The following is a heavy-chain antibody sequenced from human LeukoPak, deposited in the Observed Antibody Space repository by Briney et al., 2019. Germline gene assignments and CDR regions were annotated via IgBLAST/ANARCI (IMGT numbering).Heavy chain of an antibody. V-gene: IGHV1-8*01. CDR2: MNPNSGNT. D-gene: IGHD3-3*01. CDR3: ASPLYDFWSGYLYY. CDR1: GYTFTSYD. J-gene: IGHJ4*02. Sequence: ASVKVSCKASGYTFTSYDINWVRQATGQGLEWMGWMNPNSGNTGYAQKFQGRVTMTRDTSISTAYMELSRLRSDDTAVYYCASPLYDFWSGYLYYWGQGTLVTVSS.